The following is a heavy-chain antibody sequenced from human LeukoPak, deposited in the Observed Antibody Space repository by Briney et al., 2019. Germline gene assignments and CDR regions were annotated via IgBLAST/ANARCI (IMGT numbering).Heavy chain of an antibody. J-gene: IGHJ5*02. CDR2: INANSGGT. CDR3: ARAGFVVVVPAAIGWFDP. CDR1: VYTFTGYY. Sequence: GASVKVSSKASVYTFTGYYIQGVPPTLGEGVWCVGWINANSGGTNYTQKCQGRVTTPRATSISTAHMELSRLSSDDTTVYYCARAGFVVVVPAAIGWFDPWGQGTLVTVSS. V-gene: IGHV1-2*02. D-gene: IGHD2-2*01.